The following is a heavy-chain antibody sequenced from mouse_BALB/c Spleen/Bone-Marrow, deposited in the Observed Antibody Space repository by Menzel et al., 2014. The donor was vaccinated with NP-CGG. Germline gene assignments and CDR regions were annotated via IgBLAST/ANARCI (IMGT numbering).Heavy chain of an antibody. Sequence: VKLMESGPGLVQPSQSLSITCTVSGFSLTSYGVHWVRQSPGKGLECLGVIWSGGSTDYNAAFKSRLSISKDNSKSQVFFKMNSLQPNDTAIYYCARMDRSSYAMDYWGQGTSVTVSS. V-gene: IGHV2-2*02. CDR1: GFSLTSYG. J-gene: IGHJ4*01. CDR3: ARMDRSSYAMDY. CDR2: IWSGGST. D-gene: IGHD2-14*01.